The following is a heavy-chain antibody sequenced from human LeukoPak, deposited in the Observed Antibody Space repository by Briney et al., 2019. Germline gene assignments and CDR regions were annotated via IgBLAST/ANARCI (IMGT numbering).Heavy chain of an antibody. CDR2: IYYSGST. Sequence: PSETLSLTCTVSGGSISGYYWSWIRQPPGKGLEWIGYIYYSGSTNYNPSPNSRVTISVDTSKNQFSLKLSSVTAADTAVYYCARGTAIGEGPDYWGQGTLVTVSS. V-gene: IGHV4-59*01. J-gene: IGHJ4*02. CDR1: GGSISGYY. CDR3: ARGTAIGEGPDY. D-gene: IGHD3-10*01.